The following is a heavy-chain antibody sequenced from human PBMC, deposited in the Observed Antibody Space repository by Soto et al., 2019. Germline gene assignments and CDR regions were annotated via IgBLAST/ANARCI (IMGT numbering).Heavy chain of an antibody. D-gene: IGHD2-15*01. J-gene: IGHJ4*02. CDR2: IYTSGST. V-gene: IGHV4-4*07. CDR1: GGSISSYY. Sequence: GPGPELSSETLSLTCTVSGGSISSYYWSWIRQPAGKGLEWIGRIYTSGSTNYNPSLKSRVTMSVDTSKNQFSLKLSSVTAADTAVYYCARGAPTHMSSCYSSCRYVYFDYWGQGTLVTVSS. CDR3: ARGAPTHMSSCYSSCRYVYFDY.